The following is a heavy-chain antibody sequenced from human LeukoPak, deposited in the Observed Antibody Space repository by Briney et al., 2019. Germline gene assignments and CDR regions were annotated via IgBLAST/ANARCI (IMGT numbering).Heavy chain of an antibody. V-gene: IGHV4-59*01. CDR1: GGSISSYY. CDR2: IYYSGST. D-gene: IGHD1-26*01. Sequence: SETLSLTCTVSGGSISSYYWSWIRQPPGKGLEWIGYIYYSGSTNYNPSLKSRVTISVDTSKNQFSLKLTSVTAADTAVYYCARGIIVGATWGENDNWFDPWGQGTLVTVSS. J-gene: IGHJ5*02. CDR3: ARGIIVGATWGENDNWFDP.